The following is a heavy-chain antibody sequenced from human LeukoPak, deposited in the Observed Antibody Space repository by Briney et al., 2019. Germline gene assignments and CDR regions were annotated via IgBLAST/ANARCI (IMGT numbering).Heavy chain of an antibody. CDR1: GYTFTSYG. CDR3: ARVIWYSSSWYGDY. J-gene: IGHJ4*02. Sequence: GASVKVSCKASGYTFTSYGISWVRQAPGQGLEWMGWISAYNGNTNYAQKLQGRVTMTTDASTSTAYMELRSLRSDDTAVYYCARVIWYSSSWYGDYWGQGTLVTVSS. CDR2: ISAYNGNT. V-gene: IGHV1-18*04. D-gene: IGHD6-13*01.